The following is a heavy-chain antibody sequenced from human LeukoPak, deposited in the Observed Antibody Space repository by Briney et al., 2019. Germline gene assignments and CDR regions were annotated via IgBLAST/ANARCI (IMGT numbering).Heavy chain of an antibody. CDR2: LSWNSASI. V-gene: IGHV3-9*01. Sequence: GRSLRLSCAASGFTFCDYAMHWVRQAPGKGLEWVSGLSWNSASIAYADSVKGRFTISRDNAKNSLYLQMNSLRAEDTALYYCAKSLDSSSWYSFDYWGQGTLVTVSS. CDR1: GFTFCDYA. D-gene: IGHD6-13*01. CDR3: AKSLDSSSWYSFDY. J-gene: IGHJ4*02.